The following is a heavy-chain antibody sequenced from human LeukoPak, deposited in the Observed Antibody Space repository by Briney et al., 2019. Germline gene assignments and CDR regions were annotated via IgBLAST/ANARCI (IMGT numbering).Heavy chain of an antibody. J-gene: IGHJ6*02. CDR2: ISAYNGNT. CDR3: AKDRARRDYYYYGMDV. Sequence: ASVKVSCKASGYTFTSYGISWVRQAPGQGLEWMGWISAYNGNTNYVQKLQGRVTMTTDTSTSTAYMELRSLRSDDTAVYYCAKDRARRDYYYYGMDVWGQGTTVTVSS. CDR1: GYTFTSYG. V-gene: IGHV1-18*01.